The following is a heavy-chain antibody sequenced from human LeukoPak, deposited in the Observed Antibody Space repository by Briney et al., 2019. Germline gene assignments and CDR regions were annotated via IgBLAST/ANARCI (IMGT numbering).Heavy chain of an antibody. V-gene: IGHV1-18*01. CDR3: ARDPYSNYFDY. D-gene: IGHD4-11*01. J-gene: IGHJ4*02. CDR2: ISAYEGNT. CDR1: GYNFEILG. Sequence: GASVKVSCKASGYNFEILGISWVRQAPGQGLEWMGWISAYEGNTDYAQKFEDRVTMTTDTSTNTAYMDLRNLTSDDTAVYYCARDPYSNYFDYWGQGTLVTVSS.